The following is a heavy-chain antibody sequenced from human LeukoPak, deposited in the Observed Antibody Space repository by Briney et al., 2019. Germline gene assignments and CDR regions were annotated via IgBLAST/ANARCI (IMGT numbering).Heavy chain of an antibody. Sequence: GGSLRLSCAASGFTFSSYSMNWVRQAPGKGLEWVSYISSRSSTIYYADSVKGRFTISRDNAKNSLYLQMNSLRAEDTAVYYCAKDTRYSSVWGQGTLVTVSS. CDR2: ISSRSSTI. V-gene: IGHV3-48*01. J-gene: IGHJ4*02. D-gene: IGHD6-25*01. CDR3: AKDTRYSSV. CDR1: GFTFSSYS.